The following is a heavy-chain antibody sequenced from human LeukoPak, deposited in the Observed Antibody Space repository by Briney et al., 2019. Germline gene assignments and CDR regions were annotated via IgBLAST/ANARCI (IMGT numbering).Heavy chain of an antibody. Sequence: GGSLRLSCAASGFTLSSYWMSWVRQAPGNGLEWLADIKQDGSKIDYGDSVKGRFTISRDNAKNSLYLQMNSLRAEDTAVFYCARVYSSGWYSDYWGQGTLVTVSS. CDR1: GFTLSSYW. V-gene: IGHV3-7*01. D-gene: IGHD6-19*01. J-gene: IGHJ4*02. CDR2: IKQDGSKI. CDR3: ARVYSSGWYSDY.